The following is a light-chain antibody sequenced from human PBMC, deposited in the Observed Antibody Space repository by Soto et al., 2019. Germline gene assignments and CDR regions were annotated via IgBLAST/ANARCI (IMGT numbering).Light chain of an antibody. Sequence: EVVLTQSQDTLSLSPPERSNLXCRPSQSISSDYLVWYQQKPGQAPRLLIYGASSRATGIPARFSGSGSGTGFTLTISSLQSEDFAVYYCQQYNNWPPITFGQGTRLEIK. V-gene: IGKV3D-15*01. CDR2: GAS. CDR1: QSISSD. CDR3: QQYNNWPPIT. J-gene: IGKJ5*01.